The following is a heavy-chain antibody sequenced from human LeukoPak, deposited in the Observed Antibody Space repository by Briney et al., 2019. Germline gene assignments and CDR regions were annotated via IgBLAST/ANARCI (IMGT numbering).Heavy chain of an antibody. CDR1: GFTFSNYG. D-gene: IGHD2-2*01. V-gene: IGHV3-30*02. J-gene: IGHJ4*02. CDR2: VRYDETTK. CDR3: AKDVPTAYFDY. Sequence: GGSLRLSCAASGFTFSNYGMHWVRQAPGKGLEWVAFVRYDETTKFYADSVKGRFTISRDNSKTTLYLQMNSLRAEDTAVYYCAKDVPTAYFDYWGQGTLVTVSS.